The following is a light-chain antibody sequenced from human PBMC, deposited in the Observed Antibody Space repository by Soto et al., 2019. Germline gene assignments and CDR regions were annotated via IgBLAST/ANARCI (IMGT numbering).Light chain of an antibody. V-gene: IGLV2-14*01. CDR3: SSYTSSSTRV. J-gene: IGLJ3*02. CDR2: EVS. Sequence: QSALTQPASVSGSPGQSITISCTGTSSDVGGYNYVSWYQQHPGKAPKLMIYEVSHRPSGVSNRVSGFKSGNTASLTVSGPQAEDQADYYCSSYTSSSTRVFGGGTKLTVL. CDR1: SSDVGGYNY.